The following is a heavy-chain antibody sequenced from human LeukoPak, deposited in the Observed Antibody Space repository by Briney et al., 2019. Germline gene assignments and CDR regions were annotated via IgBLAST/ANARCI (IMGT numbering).Heavy chain of an antibody. CDR1: GFTFDNYA. V-gene: IGHV3-23*05. D-gene: IGHD2-2*01. Sequence: PGGSLRLSCAASGFTFDNYAMSWVRQAPGKGLEWVSGVGGSGINIYYADSVKGRFTISRDNSKNTLYLQMNSLRAEDTAVYYCAKVGEISCPNCDYFDYWGQGTLVSVSS. CDR2: VGGSGINI. J-gene: IGHJ4*02. CDR3: AKVGEISCPNCDYFDY.